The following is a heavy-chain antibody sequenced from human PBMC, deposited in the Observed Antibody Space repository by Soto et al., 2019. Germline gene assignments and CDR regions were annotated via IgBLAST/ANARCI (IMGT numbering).Heavy chain of an antibody. V-gene: IGHV1-69*13. CDR3: ARSYYDSSGYYIDY. J-gene: IGHJ4*02. CDR1: GGTFSSYA. Sequence: GASVKVSCKVSGGTFSSYAISWVRQAPGQGLEWMGGIIPIFGTANYAQKFQGRVTITADESTSTAYMELSSLRSEDTAVYYCARSYYDSSGYYIDYWGQGTLVTVSS. CDR2: IIPIFGTA. D-gene: IGHD3-22*01.